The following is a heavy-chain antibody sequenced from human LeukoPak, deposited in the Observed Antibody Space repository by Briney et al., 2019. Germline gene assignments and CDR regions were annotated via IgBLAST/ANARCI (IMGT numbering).Heavy chain of an antibody. D-gene: IGHD2-15*01. J-gene: IGHJ4*02. V-gene: IGHV1-69*05. CDR1: RGTFSSYA. Sequence: SVKVSCKASRGTFSSYAISWVRQAPGQGLEWMGRIIPIFGTANYAQKFQGRVTITTDESTSTAYMELSSLRSEDTAVYYCARGSELAAAGYFDYWGQGTLVTVSS. CDR2: IIPIFGTA. CDR3: ARGSELAAAGYFDY.